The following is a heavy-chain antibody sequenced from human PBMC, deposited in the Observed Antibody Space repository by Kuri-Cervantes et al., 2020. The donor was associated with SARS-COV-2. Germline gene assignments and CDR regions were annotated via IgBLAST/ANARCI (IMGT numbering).Heavy chain of an antibody. D-gene: IGHD6-6*01. J-gene: IGHJ6*03. V-gene: IGHV3-23*01. CDR3: ARDFVDLYYYYYMDV. Sequence: GESLKISCAASGFTFSSYAMSWVRQAPGKGLEWVSAISGSGGSTYYADSVKGRFTISRDNSKNTLYLQMNSLRAEDTAVYYCARDFVDLYYYYYMDVWGKGTTVTVSS. CDR2: ISGSGGST. CDR1: GFTFSSYA.